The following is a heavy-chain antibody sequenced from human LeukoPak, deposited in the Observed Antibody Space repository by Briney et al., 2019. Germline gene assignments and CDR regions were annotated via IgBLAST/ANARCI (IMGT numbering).Heavy chain of an antibody. CDR3: ARQRGQAGDPVGR. CDR2: IYYYGNT. V-gene: IGHV4-39*07. J-gene: IGHJ4*02. D-gene: IGHD2-21*02. CDR1: GGSISPNDFY. Sequence: GSLRLSCTVSGGSISPNDFYWGWIRQPPGKGLEWIGTIYYYGNTYYNPSLKSRVTISVDTSKNQFSLNLTSVTAADTAVYYCARQRGQAGDPVGRWGQGTLVTVSS.